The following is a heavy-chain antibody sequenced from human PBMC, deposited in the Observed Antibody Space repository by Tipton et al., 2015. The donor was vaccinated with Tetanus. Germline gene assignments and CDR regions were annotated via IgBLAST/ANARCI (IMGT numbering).Heavy chain of an antibody. V-gene: IGHV4-39*01. CDR3: ATLPVGGGYNPRHYFDN. Sequence: LRLSCTVSGASSTSGDYYWAWIRQPPGKGPEWIGSIYYTGSTYYNPSLKSRVTISEDTSKNQFSLKLSSVIAADTAMYYCATLPVGGGYNPRHYFDNWGQGSLVTVSS. J-gene: IGHJ4*02. CDR1: GASSTSGDYY. D-gene: IGHD3-22*01. CDR2: IYYTGST.